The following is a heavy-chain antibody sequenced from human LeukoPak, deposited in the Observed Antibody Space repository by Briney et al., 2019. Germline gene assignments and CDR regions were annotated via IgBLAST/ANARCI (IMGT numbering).Heavy chain of an antibody. CDR2: FDPEDGET. D-gene: IGHD3-16*01. CDR1: GYTLTELS. CDR3: ARVPLGGAFDY. Sequence: ASVKVSCKVSGYTLTELSMHWVRQAPGKGLEWMGGFDPEDGETIYAQKFQGRVTMTRDTSTSTVYMDLTSLRSDDTAVYYCARVPLGGAFDYWGQGTLVTASS. J-gene: IGHJ4*02. V-gene: IGHV1-24*01.